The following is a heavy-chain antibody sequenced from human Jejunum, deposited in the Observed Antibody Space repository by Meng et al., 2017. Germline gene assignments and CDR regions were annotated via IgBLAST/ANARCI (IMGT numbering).Heavy chain of an antibody. Sequence: GESLKISCAASGFTFSSYAMHWVRQAPGKGLEWVAHMSYDGTINYFADSVKGRFTISRDNSQNTLYLQMNSLTAEDTAVYYCAKNSGTYYRTGGGDVFDIWGQGTMVTVSS. CDR3: AKNSGTYYRTGGGDVFDI. CDR2: MSYDGTIN. CDR1: GFTFSSYA. J-gene: IGHJ3*02. D-gene: IGHD1-26*01. V-gene: IGHV3-30*01.